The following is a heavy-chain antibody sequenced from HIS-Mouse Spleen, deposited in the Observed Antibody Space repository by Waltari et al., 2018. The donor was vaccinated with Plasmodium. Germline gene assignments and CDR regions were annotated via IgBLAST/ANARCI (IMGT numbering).Heavy chain of an antibody. CDR3: ARLLPWVHGHFDY. J-gene: IGHJ4*02. Sequence: QVQLVQSGAEGKRPGASVKVSCKASGYTFSSYGISWVRKAPGQGLEWMGGISGYNGNTNYAHKVQGRVTRTTDTSTSTAYMELRSLRSDDTAVYYCARLLPWVHGHFDYWGQGTLVTVSS. D-gene: IGHD1-26*01. CDR1: GYTFSSYG. V-gene: IGHV1-18*01. CDR2: ISGYNGNT.